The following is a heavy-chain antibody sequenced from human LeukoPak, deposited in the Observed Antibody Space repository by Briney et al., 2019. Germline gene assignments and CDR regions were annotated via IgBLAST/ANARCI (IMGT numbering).Heavy chain of an antibody. CDR2: IYYSGST. J-gene: IGHJ3*02. CDR1: GDSISVYY. V-gene: IGHV4-59*01. D-gene: IGHD3-22*01. CDR3: ARDHYYDSSGYYRPFDI. Sequence: SETLSLTCTVSGDSISVYYWSWIRQPPGKGLEWIGNIYYSGSTNYNPSLKSRVTISVDTSKNQFSLKLSSATAADTAVYYCARDHYYDSSGYYRPFDIWGQGTMVTVSS.